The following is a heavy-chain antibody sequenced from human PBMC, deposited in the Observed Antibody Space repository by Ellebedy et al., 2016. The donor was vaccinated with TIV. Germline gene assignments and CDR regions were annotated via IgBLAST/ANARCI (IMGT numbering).Heavy chain of an antibody. J-gene: IGHJ4*02. Sequence: GGSLRLSCAASGLTFSNFWMIWVRQAPGKGLEWVANINQDGSAGYYVDSVKGRFTISRDNAKNSLYLQMKSLRAEDTALYDCAGPAALGTKAFDYWGQGTLVTVSS. CDR1: GLTFSNFW. V-gene: IGHV3-7*01. D-gene: IGHD2-2*01. CDR2: INQDGSAG. CDR3: AGPAALGTKAFDY.